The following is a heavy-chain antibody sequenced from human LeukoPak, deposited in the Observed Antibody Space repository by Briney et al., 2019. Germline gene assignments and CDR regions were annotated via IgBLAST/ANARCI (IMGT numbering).Heavy chain of an antibody. CDR3: ARGKVDDYDSSGWAFDI. D-gene: IGHD3-22*01. V-gene: IGHV4-4*07. CDR2: IYISGST. Sequence: PSETLSLTRTVSGGSISSYYWSWIRQPAGKALEWMGRIYISGSTNYNPSLKSRVTMSGDTSKNQFSLKLSSVTAADTAVYYCARGKVDDYDSSGWAFDIWGQGTMVTVSS. J-gene: IGHJ3*02. CDR1: GGSISSYY.